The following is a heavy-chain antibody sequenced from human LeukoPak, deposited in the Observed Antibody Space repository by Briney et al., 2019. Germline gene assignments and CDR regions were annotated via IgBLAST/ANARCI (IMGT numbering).Heavy chain of an antibody. CDR3: ARDCCGSGGLHY. CDR1: GFTFSTYW. V-gene: IGHV3-7*01. J-gene: IGHJ4*02. Sequence: GGSLRLSCATSGFTFSTYWMSWVRQAPGKGLEWVANIKQDGSEKYYVDSVKGRFTIPRDNAKNSLYLQMNSLRVEDTAVYYCARDCCGSGGLHYWGQGTLVTVSS. CDR2: IKQDGSEK. D-gene: IGHD6-19*01.